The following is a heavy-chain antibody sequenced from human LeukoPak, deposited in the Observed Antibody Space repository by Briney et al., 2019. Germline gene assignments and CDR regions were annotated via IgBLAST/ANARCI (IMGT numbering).Heavy chain of an antibody. V-gene: IGHV3-23*01. CDR1: GFTFSSYA. CDR3: AKPGDGCSGGSCYYFDY. Sequence: GGSLRLSCAASGFTFSSYAMSWARQAPGKGLEWISGISGSGGNTYYADSVKGRFTISRDISKNTLYLQMNSLRGEDTAVYYCAKPGDGCSGGSCYYFDYWGQGTLVTVSS. CDR2: ISGSGGNT. J-gene: IGHJ4*02. D-gene: IGHD2-15*01.